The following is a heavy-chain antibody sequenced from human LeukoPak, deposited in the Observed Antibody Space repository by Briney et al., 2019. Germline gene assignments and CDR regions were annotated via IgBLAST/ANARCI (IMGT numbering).Heavy chain of an antibody. V-gene: IGHV5-51*01. CDR1: GYSFADYL. CDR3: ARSDQLRWFGDARRPFYYGIDV. D-gene: IGHD3-10*01. Sequence: GESLKISCKASGYSFADYLICWVRQMPGKVLELMWIIYPGDSDTRDSPSFQGQVTISADKSIRTAYLQWSSLKASDTAMYYCARSDQLRWFGDARRPFYYGIDVWGQGTTVTVSS. J-gene: IGHJ6*02. CDR2: IYPGDSDT.